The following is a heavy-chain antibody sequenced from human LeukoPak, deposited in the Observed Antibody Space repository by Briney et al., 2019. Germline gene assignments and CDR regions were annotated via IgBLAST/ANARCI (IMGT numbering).Heavy chain of an antibody. D-gene: IGHD6-19*01. Sequence: GESLKISCKGSGYIFTSYWIGWVRQMPGKGLEWMGIIYPGDSDTRYSPSFQGQVTISADKSFSSAYLQWSNLRASDSAIYYCATFTAVSASWYFDHWGQGTQVTVSS. J-gene: IGHJ4*02. CDR1: GYIFTSYW. CDR3: ATFTAVSASWYFDH. CDR2: IYPGDSDT. V-gene: IGHV5-51*01.